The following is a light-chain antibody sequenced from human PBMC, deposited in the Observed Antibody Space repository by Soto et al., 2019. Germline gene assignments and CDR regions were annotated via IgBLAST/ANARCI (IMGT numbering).Light chain of an antibody. Sequence: EIVLTQSPGTLSLSPGERATLSCRASQTVSSTYLAWYQQKPGQPPRLLIYDASSRATGIPDRFSGSGSGTDFTLTISRLEPEDFAVYYCQHYGTSPHFGGGPKVEIK. CDR3: QHYGTSPH. CDR1: QTVSSTY. J-gene: IGKJ4*01. V-gene: IGKV3-20*01. CDR2: DAS.